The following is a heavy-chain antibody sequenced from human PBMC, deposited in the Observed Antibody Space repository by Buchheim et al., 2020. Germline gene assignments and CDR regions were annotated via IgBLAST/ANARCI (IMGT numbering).Heavy chain of an antibody. CDR2: VSKGGRNE. J-gene: IGHJ4*02. CDR1: GFAFSSYG. D-gene: IGHD3-22*01. V-gene: IGHV3-30*18. CDR3: EKVVYDDGGGYIDY. Sequence: AASGFAFSSYGMHWVRQAPGKGLEWVAVVSKGGRNEYYADYVKGRFTVSRENSKKTLYLQMNSRRAEDTGGEYVEKVVYDDGGGYIDYWGQGTL.